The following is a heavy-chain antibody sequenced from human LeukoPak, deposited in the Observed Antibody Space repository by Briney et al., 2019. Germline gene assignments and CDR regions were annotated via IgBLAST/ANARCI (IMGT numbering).Heavy chain of an antibody. CDR2: INQDGDEK. D-gene: IGHD4-11*01. Sequence: PGGSLRLSCAASGFTFSSYSMNWVRQAPGKGLEWVANINQDGDEKYYVDPVKGRFTISRDNADNSLYLQMNSLRAEDTAVYFCARKSDYSYYNYFYYMDVWGKGTTVTVSS. CDR3: ARKSDYSYYNYFYYMDV. J-gene: IGHJ6*03. V-gene: IGHV3-7*01. CDR1: GFTFSSYS.